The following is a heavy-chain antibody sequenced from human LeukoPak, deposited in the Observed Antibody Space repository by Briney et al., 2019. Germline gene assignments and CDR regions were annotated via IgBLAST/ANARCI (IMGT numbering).Heavy chain of an antibody. V-gene: IGHV3-7*01. D-gene: IGHD6-19*01. J-gene: IGHJ4*02. CDR1: GFTFSRYW. CDR3: ARDHAMAVAGLIDY. Sequence: PGGSLRLSCAASGFTFSRYWMTWVRQAPGKGLEWLANIKEDGSDKYYVDSVEGRFTISRDNAKNSLYLQMNSLRAEDTAVYYCARDHAMAVAGLIDYWGLGTLVTVSS. CDR2: IKEDGSDK.